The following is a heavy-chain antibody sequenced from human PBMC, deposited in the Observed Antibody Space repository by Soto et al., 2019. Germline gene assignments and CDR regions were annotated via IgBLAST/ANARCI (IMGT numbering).Heavy chain of an antibody. CDR3: QGGIVVVPAAMGSYYYYGMDV. CDR1: GFTFSNAW. D-gene: IGHD2-2*01. V-gene: IGHV3-15*01. Sequence: GGSLRLSCAASGFTFSNAWMSWVRQAPGKGLVLVGRIKSKTDGGTTDYAAPVKGRFTISRDDSKNTLYLQMNSLKTEDTAVYYCQGGIVVVPAAMGSYYYYGMDVWGQGT. CDR2: IKSKTDGGTT. J-gene: IGHJ6*02.